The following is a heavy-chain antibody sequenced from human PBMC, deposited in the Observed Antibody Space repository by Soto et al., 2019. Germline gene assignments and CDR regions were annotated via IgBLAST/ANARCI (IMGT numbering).Heavy chain of an antibody. V-gene: IGHV1-18*01. CDR1: CYMFLNDG. CDR2: ISGYNGNT. J-gene: IGHJ5*02. CDR3: ARDEVPAANWLDR. D-gene: IGHD2-2*01. Sequence: SVKVSCKGSCYMFLNDGITWVRQAPVQGLEWMGWISGYNGNTKYADKLQGRVTMTTDTSTTTAYMELRSLRSDDTAVYYCARDEVPAANWLDRWGQGTLVTVSS.